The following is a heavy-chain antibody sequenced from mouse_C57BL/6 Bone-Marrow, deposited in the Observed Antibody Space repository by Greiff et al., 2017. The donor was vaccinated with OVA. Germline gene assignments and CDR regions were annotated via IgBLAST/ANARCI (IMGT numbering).Heavy chain of an antibody. Sequence: DVKLVESGGDLVKPGGSLKLSCAASGFTFSSYGMSWVRQTPDKRLEWVATISSGGSYTYYPDSVKGRFTISRDNAKNTLYLQMSSLKSEDTAMYYCAREEDTVVTTGYYYAMDYWGQGTSVTVSS. CDR1: GFTFSSYG. V-gene: IGHV5-6*02. J-gene: IGHJ4*01. CDR2: ISSGGSYT. CDR3: AREEDTVVTTGYYYAMDY. D-gene: IGHD2-2*01.